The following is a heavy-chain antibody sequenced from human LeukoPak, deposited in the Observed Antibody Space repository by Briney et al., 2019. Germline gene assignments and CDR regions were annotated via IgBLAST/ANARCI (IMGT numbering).Heavy chain of an antibody. CDR3: ARVGGSGWPFYYYYYMDV. D-gene: IGHD6-19*01. CDR2: ISSSSSTI. Sequence: PGGSLRLSCAASGFTFSSYSMSWVRQAPGKGLEWVSYISSSSSTIYYVDSVKGRFTISRDNAKNSLYLQMNSLRAEDTAVYYCARVGGSGWPFYYYYYMDVFGKGNPVTVSS. V-gene: IGHV3-48*01. CDR1: GFTFSSYS. J-gene: IGHJ6*03.